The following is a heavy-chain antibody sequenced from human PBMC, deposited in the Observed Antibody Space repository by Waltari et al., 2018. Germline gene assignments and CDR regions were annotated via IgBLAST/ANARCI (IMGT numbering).Heavy chain of an antibody. CDR1: GCSISSGSYY. CDR2: IYTTGTT. J-gene: IGHJ4*02. D-gene: IGHD3-16*02. Sequence: QVQLQESGPGLVKPSQTLSLTCTVSGCSISSGSYYWSWIRQPAGKGLEWIGRIYTTGTTHYNPSLKSRVTISVDTSKNQFPLKLSSVTVADTAVYYCARGYTTLAYWGQGTLVTVSS. CDR3: ARGYTTLAY. V-gene: IGHV4-61*02.